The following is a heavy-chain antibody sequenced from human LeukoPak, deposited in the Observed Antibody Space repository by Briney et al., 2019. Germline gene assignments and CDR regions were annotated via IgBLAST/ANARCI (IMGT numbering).Heavy chain of an antibody. Sequence: PGGSLRLSCAASGFTFSSYWMHWVRQGPGKGLVWVSRIERDGRSTSYADSVRGRFTISRDNAKNTLYLQMNSLRAEDTAVYYCAREHRHEGATVDSWGQGTLVTVSS. CDR3: AREHRHEGATVDS. J-gene: IGHJ4*02. D-gene: IGHD1-26*01. CDR2: IERDGRST. V-gene: IGHV3-74*01. CDR1: GFTFSSYW.